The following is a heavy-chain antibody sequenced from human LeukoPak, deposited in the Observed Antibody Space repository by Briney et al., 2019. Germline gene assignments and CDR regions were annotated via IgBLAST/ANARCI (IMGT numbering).Heavy chain of an antibody. CDR1: GFTFNTYA. V-gene: IGHV3-23*01. D-gene: IGHD6-19*01. J-gene: IGHJ4*02. Sequence: GGSLRLSCAASGFTFNTYAIYWVRQAPGKGLEWVSGICGSGGCTYYADSVKGRFTISRDNSKNTVYLQMNSLTADGTAVYFCAKTTVGYSSGRYPGWPADCWGQGTLVTVSS. CDR2: ICGSGGCT. CDR3: AKTTVGYSSGRYPGWPADC.